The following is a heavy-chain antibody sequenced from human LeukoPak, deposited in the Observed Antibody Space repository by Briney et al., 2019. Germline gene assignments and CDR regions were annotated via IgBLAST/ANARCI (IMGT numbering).Heavy chain of an antibody. CDR2: IYTSGST. CDR3: ARTPHSSGPYHFDY. D-gene: IGHD6-19*01. J-gene: IGHJ4*02. Sequence: KPSETLSLTCTVSGGSISSYYWSWIRQPAGKGLEWIGRIYTSGSTNYNPSLKSRVTMSVDTFKNQFSLKLSSVTAADTAVYYCARTPHSSGPYHFDYWGQGTLVTVSS. V-gene: IGHV4-4*07. CDR1: GGSISSYY.